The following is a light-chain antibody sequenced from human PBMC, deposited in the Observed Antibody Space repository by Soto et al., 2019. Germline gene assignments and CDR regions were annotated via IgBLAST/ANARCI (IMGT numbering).Light chain of an antibody. CDR2: EDN. Sequence: NFMLTQPHSVSESPGKTVTISCTRSSGSIDNNYVQWYQLRPGSAPTTVIYEDNQRPSGVPDRFYGSIDSSSNSASLTISGLKTEDEADYYCQSYDNTNLVVFGGGTKLTVL. CDR3: QSYDNTNLVV. CDR1: SGSIDNNY. V-gene: IGLV6-57*04. J-gene: IGLJ2*01.